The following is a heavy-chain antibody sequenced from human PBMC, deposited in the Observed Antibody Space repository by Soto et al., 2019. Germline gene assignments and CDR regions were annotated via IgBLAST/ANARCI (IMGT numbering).Heavy chain of an antibody. V-gene: IGHV3-33*01. CDR1: GFTFSSYG. CDR2: IWYDGSNK. CDR3: ARDLNNARFDP. Sequence: ESGGGVVQPGRSLRLSCAASGFTFSSYGMHWVRQAPGKGLEWVAVIWYDGSNKYYADSVKGRFTISRDNSKNTLYLQMNSLRAEDTAVYYCARDLNNARFDPWGQGTLVTVSS. D-gene: IGHD2-2*01. J-gene: IGHJ5*02.